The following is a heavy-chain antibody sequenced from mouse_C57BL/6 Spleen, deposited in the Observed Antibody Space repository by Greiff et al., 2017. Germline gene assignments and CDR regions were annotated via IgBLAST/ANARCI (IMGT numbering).Heavy chain of an antibody. V-gene: IGHV1-81*01. CDR1: GYTFTSYG. Sequence: QVQLQQSGAELARPGASVKLSCKASGYTFTSYGISWVKQRTGQGLEWIGEIYPRSGNTYYNEKFKGKATLTADKSSRTAYMELRSLTSEASAVYFCARTNYDYDEDYWGQGTTLTVSS. CDR3: ARTNYDYDEDY. CDR2: IYPRSGNT. D-gene: IGHD2-4*01. J-gene: IGHJ2*01.